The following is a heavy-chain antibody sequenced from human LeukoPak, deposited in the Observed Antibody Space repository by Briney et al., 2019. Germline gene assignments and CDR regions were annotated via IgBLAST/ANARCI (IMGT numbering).Heavy chain of an antibody. J-gene: IGHJ4*02. CDR3: ARGLLFPPFLDY. CDR2: ISYDGSNK. CDR1: GFTFSSYA. Sequence: GGSLRLSCAASGFTFSSYAMHWVRQAPGKGLEWVAVISYDGSNKYYADSVKGRFTISRDNSKNTLYLQMNSLRAEDTAVYYCARGLLFPPFLDYWGQGTLVTVSS. V-gene: IGHV3-30-3*01. D-gene: IGHD2/OR15-2a*01.